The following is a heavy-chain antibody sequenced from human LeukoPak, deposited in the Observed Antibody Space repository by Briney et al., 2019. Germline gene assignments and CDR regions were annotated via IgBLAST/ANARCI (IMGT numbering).Heavy chain of an antibody. CDR2: VYNSGDT. J-gene: IGHJ4*02. CDR1: GGSTSSDY. V-gene: IGHV4-59*08. Sequence: SETLSLTCTVSGGSTSSDYWSWIRQSPGKGLEWVGYVYNSGDTGKNPSLKSRVTILLDTSKNQCSLKLTSVSAADTAVYYCAKRSYGSGYTDYWGQGTLVTVSS. CDR3: AKRSYGSGYTDY. D-gene: IGHD3-10*01.